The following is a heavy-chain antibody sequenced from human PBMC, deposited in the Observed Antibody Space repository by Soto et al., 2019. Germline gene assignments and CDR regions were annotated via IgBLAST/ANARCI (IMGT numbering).Heavy chain of an antibody. D-gene: IGHD6-19*01. Sequence: ASVKVSCKASGYTFTSYAMHWVRQAPGQRLEWMGWINAGNGNTKYSQKFQGRVTITRDTSASTAYMELSSLRSEDTAVYYCARGAIAVAGIGYGGQGTLVTVSS. J-gene: IGHJ4*02. V-gene: IGHV1-3*01. CDR2: INAGNGNT. CDR3: ARGAIAVAGIGY. CDR1: GYTFTSYA.